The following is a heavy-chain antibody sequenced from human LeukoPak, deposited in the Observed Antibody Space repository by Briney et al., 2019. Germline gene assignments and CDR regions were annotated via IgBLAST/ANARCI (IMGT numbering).Heavy chain of an antibody. D-gene: IGHD3-22*01. V-gene: IGHV1-69*06. Sequence: ASVKVSCKASGGTFSSYDISWVRQAPGQGLEWMGGIMPMFGKANYAQKFQGRVTTTADKATSTAYMELSSLRSEDTAVYYCAGMARYYYDSSGYYEANWFDPWGQGTLVTVSS. CDR1: GGTFSSYD. J-gene: IGHJ5*02. CDR3: AGMARYYYDSSGYYEANWFDP. CDR2: IMPMFGKA.